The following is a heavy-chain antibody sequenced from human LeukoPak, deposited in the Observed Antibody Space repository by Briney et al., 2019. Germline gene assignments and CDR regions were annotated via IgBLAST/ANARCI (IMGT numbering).Heavy chain of an antibody. CDR2: ISGSGGST. J-gene: IGHJ6*02. Sequence: PGGSLRLSCAASGFTFSSYAMSWVRQAPGKGLEWVSAISGSGGSTYYADSVKGRFTISRDNSKNTLYLQMNSLRAEDTAVYYCATLPPITILGDHYYGMDVWGQGTTVTVSS. CDR3: ATLPPITILGDHYYGMDV. D-gene: IGHD3-3*01. CDR1: GFTFSSYA. V-gene: IGHV3-23*01.